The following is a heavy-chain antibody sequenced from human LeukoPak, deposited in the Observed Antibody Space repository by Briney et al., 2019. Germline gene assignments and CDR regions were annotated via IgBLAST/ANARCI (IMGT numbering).Heavy chain of an antibody. V-gene: IGHV3-21*01. Sequence: GGSLRLSCAASGFTFSSYSMNWVRQAPGKGLEWVSSISSSSSYIYYADSVKGRFTISRDNAKNSLYLQMNSLRAEDTAVYYCANTVGYESLGDFWGPFDYWGQGTLVTVSS. D-gene: IGHD5-18*01. CDR2: ISSSSSYI. J-gene: IGHJ4*02. CDR3: ANTVGYESLGDFWGPFDY. CDR1: GFTFSSYS.